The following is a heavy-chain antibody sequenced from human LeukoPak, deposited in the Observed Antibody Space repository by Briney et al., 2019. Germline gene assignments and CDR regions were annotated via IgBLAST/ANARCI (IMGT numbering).Heavy chain of an antibody. D-gene: IGHD3-22*01. V-gene: IGHV4-30-4*01. CDR3: ARRDYYDSSGYSI. Sequence: SQTLSLTCTVSGGSISGGDYYWSWIRQPPGEGLEWIGYIYYSGSTYYNPSLKSRVTISVDTSKNQFSLKLSSVTAADTAVYYCARRDYYDSSGYSIWDQGTLVTVSS. J-gene: IGHJ4*02. CDR1: GGSISGGDYY. CDR2: IYYSGST.